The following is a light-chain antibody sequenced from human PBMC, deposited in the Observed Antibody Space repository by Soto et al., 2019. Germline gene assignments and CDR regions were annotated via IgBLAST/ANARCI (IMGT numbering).Light chain of an antibody. V-gene: IGKV3-15*01. CDR1: QYISSN. CDR2: AVS. CDR3: QHYNSYSEA. J-gene: IGKJ1*01. Sequence: EIVMTRSPVTLSVSPGEIATLSFRASQYISSNLAWYQQKPGQAPRLLIYAVSARATGIPARFSGSGSGTEFTLTISSLQPDDFATYYCQHYNSYSEAFGQGTKVDI.